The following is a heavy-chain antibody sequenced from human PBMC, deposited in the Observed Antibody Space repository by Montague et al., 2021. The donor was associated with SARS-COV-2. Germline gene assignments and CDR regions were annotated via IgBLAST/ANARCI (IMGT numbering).Heavy chain of an antibody. J-gene: IGHJ4*02. D-gene: IGHD1-26*01. CDR2: ISHDGSNK. CDR1: GFTFSSYD. V-gene: IGHV3-30*18. Sequence: SLRLSCAASGFTFSSYDMHWVRQAPGKGLEWVAVISHDGSNKYYADSVKGRFTISRDDSKNTLYLQMNSLRAEDTAVYYCAKGVGLRNFFDYWGQGTLVTVSS. CDR3: AKGVGLRNFFDY.